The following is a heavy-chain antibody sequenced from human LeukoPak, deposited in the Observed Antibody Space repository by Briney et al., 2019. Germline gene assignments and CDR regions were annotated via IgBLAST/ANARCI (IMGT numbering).Heavy chain of an antibody. CDR3: ARDRTNYCSGGSCPFDY. CDR2: ISAYNGNT. V-gene: IGHV1-18*01. CDR1: GYTFTSYG. J-gene: IGHJ4*02. D-gene: IGHD2-15*01. Sequence: GASVKVSCKASGYTFTSYGISWVRQAPGQGLEWMGWISAYNGNTNYAQKLQGRVTMTTDTFTSTAYMELRSLRSDDTAVYYCARDRTNYCSGGSCPFDYWGQGALVTVSS.